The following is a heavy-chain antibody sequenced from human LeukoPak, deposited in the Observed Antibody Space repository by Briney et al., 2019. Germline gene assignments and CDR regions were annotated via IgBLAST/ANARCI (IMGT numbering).Heavy chain of an antibody. CDR1: GYSFTSYY. D-gene: IGHD3-10*01. CDR2: INPGSGTT. CDR3: AKAGGSGTFSLNWFDP. Sequence: ASVEVSCKASGYSFTSYYIHWVRQAPGQGLEWMGVINPGSGTTAYAQKFQGRVTMTRDTSTSTVYMELSTLRSEDTAVHYCAKAGGSGTFSLNWFDPWGQGTLVTVSS. J-gene: IGHJ5*02. V-gene: IGHV1-46*01.